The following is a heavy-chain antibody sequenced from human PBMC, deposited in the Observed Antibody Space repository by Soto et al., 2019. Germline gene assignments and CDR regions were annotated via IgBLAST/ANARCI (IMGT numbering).Heavy chain of an antibody. CDR2: ISYEGRNK. CDR1: RFTFRSYG. V-gene: IGHV3-30*03. D-gene: IGHD3-3*01. Sequence: PGGSLRLSCAAPRFTFRSYGMHWVGKAPGSGLEWVAVISYEGRNKYYAYYVKDRFTISRDNSKNMLYLEMKSLRAEERSLYYCAIDTEGEVIMGCYGMEEWGQETTV. J-gene: IGHJ6*01. CDR3: AIDTEGEVIMGCYGMEE.